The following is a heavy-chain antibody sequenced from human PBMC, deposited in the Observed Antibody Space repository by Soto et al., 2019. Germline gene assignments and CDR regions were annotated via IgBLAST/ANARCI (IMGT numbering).Heavy chain of an antibody. CDR3: VRKGFCGSGMCYGMDV. J-gene: IGHJ6*02. Sequence: QVQLVESGVGVVQPGRSLRLSCAASGFTFSHYGIHWVRQAPGKGLEWVAVISYDGSIQFYADSVKGRFTISRDNSKHSLYLQMTSLRAEDTAFYYWVRKGFCGSGMCYGMDVWGQWTTVTVSS. D-gene: IGHD2-15*01. CDR2: ISYDGSIQ. CDR1: GFTFSHYG. V-gene: IGHV3-30-3*01.